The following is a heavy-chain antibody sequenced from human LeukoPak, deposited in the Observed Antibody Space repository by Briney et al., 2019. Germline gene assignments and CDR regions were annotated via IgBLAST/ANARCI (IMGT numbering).Heavy chain of an antibody. CDR3: AKDRQPLHLLAYYFDY. V-gene: IGHV3-30*18. Sequence: GRSLRLSCAASGFTFSSYGMHWVRQAPGKGLEWVAVISYDGSNKYYADSMKGRFTISRVNSKNTLYLQMNSLRAEDTAVYYRAKDRQPLHLLAYYFDYWGQGTLVTVSS. CDR2: ISYDGSNK. J-gene: IGHJ4*02. CDR1: GFTFSSYG. D-gene: IGHD1-26*01.